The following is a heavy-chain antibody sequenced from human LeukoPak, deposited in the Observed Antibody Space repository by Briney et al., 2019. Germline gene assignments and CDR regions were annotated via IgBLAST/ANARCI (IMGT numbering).Heavy chain of an antibody. CDR1: GFTFSYYA. Sequence: GSLRLSCAASGFTFSYYAMTWVRQAPGKGLEWVSTVFGLDHRTSYADSVKGRFTISRDKSKNTLYLQMNSLRADDTAVYYCAKDLLRWPFDYWGQGTLVTVSS. J-gene: IGHJ4*02. D-gene: IGHD4-23*01. CDR3: AKDLLRWPFDY. V-gene: IGHV3-23*01. CDR2: VFGLDHRT.